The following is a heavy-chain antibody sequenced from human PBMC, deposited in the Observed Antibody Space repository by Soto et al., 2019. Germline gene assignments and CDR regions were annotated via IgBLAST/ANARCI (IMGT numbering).Heavy chain of an antibody. V-gene: IGHV1-3*01. J-gene: IGHJ4*02. CDR1: GYTFTSYA. CDR3: ARDPLEYYSDSSGYDFDY. CDR2: INAGNGNT. Sequence: GASVKVSCKASGYTFTSYAMHWVRQAPGQRLEWMGWINAGNGNTKYSQKFQGRVTITRDTSASTAYMELSSLRSEDTAVYYCARDPLEYYSDSSGYDFDYWRQATLVTVSS. D-gene: IGHD3-22*01.